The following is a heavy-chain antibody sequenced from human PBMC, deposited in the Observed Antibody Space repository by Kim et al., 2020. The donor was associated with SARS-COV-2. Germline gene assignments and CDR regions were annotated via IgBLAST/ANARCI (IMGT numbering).Heavy chain of an antibody. D-gene: IGHD1-1*01. J-gene: IGHJ6*02. CDR1: GFTFSSYE. CDR3: ARDRRYRHYYGMDV. Sequence: GGSLRLSCAASGFTFSSYEMNWVRQAPGKGLEWVSYISSSGSTIYYADSVKGRFTISRDNAKNSLYLQMNSLRAEDTAVYYCARDRRYRHYYGMDVWGQGTTVTVSS. V-gene: IGHV3-48*03. CDR2: ISSSGSTI.